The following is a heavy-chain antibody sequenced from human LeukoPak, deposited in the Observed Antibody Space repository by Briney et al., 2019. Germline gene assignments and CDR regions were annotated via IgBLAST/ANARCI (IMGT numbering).Heavy chain of an antibody. CDR1: GYTFTGYY. V-gene: IGHV1-2*02. Sequence: ASVKVSCKASGYTFTGYYMHWVRQAPGQGLEWMGWINPNSGGTNSAQKLQGRVTMTTDTSTSTAYMELRSLRSDDTAVYYCARGVWGDSAYYYYYYMDVWGKGTTVTVSS. J-gene: IGHJ6*03. CDR3: ARGVWGDSAYYYYYYMDV. CDR2: INPNSGGT. D-gene: IGHD3-16*01.